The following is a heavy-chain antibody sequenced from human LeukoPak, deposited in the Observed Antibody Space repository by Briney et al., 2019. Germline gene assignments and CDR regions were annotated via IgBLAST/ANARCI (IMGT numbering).Heavy chain of an antibody. CDR1: GYTFTSYD. Sequence: ASVKVSCKASGYTFTSYDINWVRQAPGQGLEWMGWMNPNSGNTGYAQKFQGRVTITRNTSISTAYMELSSLRSEDTAVYYCARLRRRSGWYPNWFDPWGQGTLATVSS. CDR3: ARLRRRSGWYPNWFDP. CDR2: MNPNSGNT. V-gene: IGHV1-8*03. D-gene: IGHD6-19*01. J-gene: IGHJ5*02.